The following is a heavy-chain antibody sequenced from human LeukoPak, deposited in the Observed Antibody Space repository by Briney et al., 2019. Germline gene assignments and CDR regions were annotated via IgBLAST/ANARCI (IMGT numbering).Heavy chain of an antibody. CDR2: ISSSSSPI. CDR3: AKSATVGIKAPFDC. V-gene: IGHV3-48*01. D-gene: IGHD1-26*01. CDR1: GFTFSSYS. Sequence: PGGSLRLSCAASGFTFSSYSMNWVRQAPGKGLEWVSYISSSSSPIYYADSVKGRFTISRDNSKNTLSLQMSSLRAEDTAVYYCAKSATVGIKAPFDCWGQGALVTVSS. J-gene: IGHJ4*02.